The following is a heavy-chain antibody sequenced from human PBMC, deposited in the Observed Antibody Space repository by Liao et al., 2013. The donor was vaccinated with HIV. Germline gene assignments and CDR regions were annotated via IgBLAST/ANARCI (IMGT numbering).Heavy chain of an antibody. D-gene: IGHD4-17*01. J-gene: IGHJ4*02. CDR1: GDSLSDHY. Sequence: QVQLQESGPGLVKPSETLSLTCTVSGDSLSDHYWIWIRQSPGKRMEWLGYIFYSGTTNYNPSLKSRLTFSIYTSKNQFSLRLTSVTPADTAVYYCARGGTTVTTSGYFDFWGQGTLVSVSS. V-gene: IGHV4-59*11. CDR3: ARGGTTVTTSGYFDF. CDR2: IFYSGTT.